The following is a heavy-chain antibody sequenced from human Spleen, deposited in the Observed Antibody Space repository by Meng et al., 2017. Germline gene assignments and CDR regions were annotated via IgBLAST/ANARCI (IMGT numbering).Heavy chain of an antibody. V-gene: IGHV1-2*06. CDR2: INPNSGGT. J-gene: IGHJ4*02. Sequence: VSVKVSCKASGYTFTGYYMHWVRQAPGQGLEWMGRINPNSGGTNYAQKLQGRVTMTTDTSTSTAYMELRSLRSDDTAVYYCARGDKWELPDYWGQGTLVTVSS. CDR3: ARGDKWELPDY. CDR1: GYTFTGYY. D-gene: IGHD1-26*01.